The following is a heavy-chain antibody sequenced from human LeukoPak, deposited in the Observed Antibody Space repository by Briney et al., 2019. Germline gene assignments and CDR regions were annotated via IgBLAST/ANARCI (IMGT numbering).Heavy chain of an antibody. Sequence: SETLSLTCTVSGYSISSGYYWGWIRQPPGKGLEWIGSIYHSGSTYYNPSLKSRVTISVDTSKNQFSLKLSSVTAADTAVYYCAREAYDYVTTDYWGQGTLVTVSS. CDR1: GYSISSGYY. V-gene: IGHV4-38-2*02. CDR3: AREAYDYVTTDY. CDR2: IYHSGST. D-gene: IGHD3-16*01. J-gene: IGHJ4*02.